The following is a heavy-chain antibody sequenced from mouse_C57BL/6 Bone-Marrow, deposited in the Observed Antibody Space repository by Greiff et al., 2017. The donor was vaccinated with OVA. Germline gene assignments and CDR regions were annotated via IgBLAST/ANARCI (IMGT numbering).Heavy chain of an antibody. CDR2: IYPGSGNT. D-gene: IGHD1-1*01. Sequence: QVHVKQSGAELVRPGASVKLSCKASGYTFTDYYINWVKQRPGQGLEWIARIYPGSGNTYYNEKFKGKATLTAEKSSSTTYMQLSSLTSEDSAVYYCARAGYYSRSYDNMDYWDRGTSVTVSS. J-gene: IGHJ4*01. V-gene: IGHV1-76*01. CDR3: ARAGYYSRSYDNMDY. CDR1: GYTFTDYY.